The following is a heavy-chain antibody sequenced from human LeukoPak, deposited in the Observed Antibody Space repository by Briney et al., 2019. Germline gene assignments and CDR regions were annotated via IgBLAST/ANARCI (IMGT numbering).Heavy chain of an antibody. CDR1: GGSISSYY. CDR2: IYYSGST. J-gene: IGHJ3*02. Sequence: PSETLSLTCTVSGGSISSYYWSWIRQPPGRGLEWIGYIYYSGSTNYNPSLKSRVTISVDTSKNQFSLKLSSVTAADTAVYYCARALSNDFWSGYHAFDIWGQGTMVTVSS. D-gene: IGHD3-3*01. CDR3: ARALSNDFWSGYHAFDI. V-gene: IGHV4-59*01.